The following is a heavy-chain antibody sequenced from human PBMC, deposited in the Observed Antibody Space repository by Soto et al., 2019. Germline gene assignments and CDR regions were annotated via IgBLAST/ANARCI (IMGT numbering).Heavy chain of an antibody. CDR2: ISTYSGYT. D-gene: IGHD5-18*01. CDR1: GYTFTTYT. J-gene: IGHJ6*02. CDR3: ARGAAKINYGVDV. Sequence: QVQLVQSGAEVKKPGASVKVSCKASGYTFTTYTINWVRQAPGQGLEWMGWISTYSGYTNYAQNLQGRVTTTTDTSTSTAYMELRSLKSDDTAVYYCARGAAKINYGVDVWGQGTTVTVSS. V-gene: IGHV1-18*01.